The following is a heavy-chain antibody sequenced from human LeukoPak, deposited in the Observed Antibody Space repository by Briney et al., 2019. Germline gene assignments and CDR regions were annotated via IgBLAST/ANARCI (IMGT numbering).Heavy chain of an antibody. D-gene: IGHD3-16*02. Sequence: GASVKVSCKASGYTFTSYGISWVRQAPGQGLEWMGWISAYNGNTNYAQKLQGRVTMTTDTSTSTAYMELRSLRSDDTAVYYCARDPLYDYVWGSYRYAQPELEYFQHWGQGTLVTVSS. J-gene: IGHJ1*01. CDR2: ISAYNGNT. V-gene: IGHV1-18*01. CDR1: GYTFTSYG. CDR3: ARDPLYDYVWGSYRYAQPELEYFQH.